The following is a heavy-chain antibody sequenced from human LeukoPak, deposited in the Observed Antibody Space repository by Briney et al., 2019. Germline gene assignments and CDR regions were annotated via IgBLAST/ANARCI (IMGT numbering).Heavy chain of an antibody. CDR2: ISGSGGST. CDR1: GFTFSSYA. D-gene: IGHD3-3*01. Sequence: PGGSLRLSCAASGFTFSSYAMSWVRQAPGKGLEWVSAISGSGGSTYYADSVKGRFTISRDNSKNTLYLQMNSLRAEDTAVYYCAKVHDFWSGYYTNYFDYWGQGTLVTVSP. J-gene: IGHJ4*02. CDR3: AKVHDFWSGYYTNYFDY. V-gene: IGHV3-23*01.